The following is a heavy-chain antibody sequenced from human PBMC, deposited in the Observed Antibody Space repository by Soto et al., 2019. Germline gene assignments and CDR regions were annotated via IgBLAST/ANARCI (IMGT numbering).Heavy chain of an antibody. D-gene: IGHD4-17*01. V-gene: IGHV4-59*01. CDR2: VYYTGTT. CDR1: GGSIGSYH. Sequence: SETLSLTCTVSGGSIGSYHWSWVRQPPGKGLEWIASVYYTGTTNYNPSLGSRVTISIDAPENQISLKLTSVTAADPAFYYGAEDTAHTGIVDFWGQGTLVTVSS. J-gene: IGHJ4*02. CDR3: AEDTAHTGIVDF.